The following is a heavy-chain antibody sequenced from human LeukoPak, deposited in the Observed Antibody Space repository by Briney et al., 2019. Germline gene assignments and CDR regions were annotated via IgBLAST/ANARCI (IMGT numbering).Heavy chain of an antibody. J-gene: IGHJ5*02. D-gene: IGHD3-10*01. Sequence: SVTLSLTCADSGGSISSNNWWNRVRQPPGNGLEWIGEIYHSGSTNYNPSLKSRVTISVDKSKNQFSLKLSSVTAADTAVYYCERSITMVRGVIIKTWFDPWGQGTLVTVSS. CDR3: ERSITMVRGVIIKTWFDP. V-gene: IGHV4-4*02. CDR2: IYHSGST. CDR1: GGSISSNNW.